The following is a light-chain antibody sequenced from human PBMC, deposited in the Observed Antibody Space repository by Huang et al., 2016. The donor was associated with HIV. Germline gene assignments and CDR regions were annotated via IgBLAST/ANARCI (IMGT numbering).Light chain of an antibody. J-gene: IGKJ2*01. Sequence: EIVMTQSPATLSVSPGERATLSCRASQRVSSNLACYQQKPGQAPRLLIYDASTRATVIPARFSGSVSGTEFTLTISSLHSEDFAVYYCQQYNNWPPMYTFGQGTKLEIK. V-gene: IGKV3-15*01. CDR1: QRVSSN. CDR2: DAS. CDR3: QQYNNWPPMYT.